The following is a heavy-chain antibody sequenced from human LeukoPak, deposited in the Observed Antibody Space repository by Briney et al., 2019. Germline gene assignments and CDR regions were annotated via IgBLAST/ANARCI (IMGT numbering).Heavy chain of an antibody. CDR2: INGNGAST. V-gene: IGHV3-23*01. Sequence: GGSLRLSCAASGFTFNNHAMSWVRQAPGKGLEWCSGINGNGASTYYSDSVKGRFTIYRDHSKNTLYLQMSSLRAEDTAIYYCAKDQGYSYYYLDYWGQGTLVTVSS. D-gene: IGHD5-18*01. CDR1: GFTFNNHA. CDR3: AKDQGYSYYYLDY. J-gene: IGHJ4*02.